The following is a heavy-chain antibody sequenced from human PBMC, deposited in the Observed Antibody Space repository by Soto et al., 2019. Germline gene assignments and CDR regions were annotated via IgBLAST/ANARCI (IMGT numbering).Heavy chain of an antibody. CDR3: ARLPVLSLVAVWGFDY. CDR1: GYIFTSYW. D-gene: IGHD3-16*01. V-gene: IGHV5-10-1*01. J-gene: IGHJ4*02. Sequence: RESLNLSCKVSGYIFTSYWISWVRQMPGKGLEWMGRIDPTDSYTDYSPSFQGHVTISVDKSINTAYLQWSSLKASDSAMYYCARLPVLSLVAVWGFDYWGLGTLVTVSS. CDR2: IDPTDSYT.